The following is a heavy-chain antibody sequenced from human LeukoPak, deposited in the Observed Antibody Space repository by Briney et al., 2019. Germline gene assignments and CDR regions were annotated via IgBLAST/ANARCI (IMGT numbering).Heavy chain of an antibody. V-gene: IGHV3-21*04. J-gene: IGHJ4*02. D-gene: IGHD3-22*01. Sequence: PGGSLRLSCAASGFTFSSYSMNWVRQAPGKGLEWVSSISSSSSYIYYADSVKGRFTISRDNSKNSLYLQMNSLRTEDTALYYCAKDISSGYYTLFDYWGQGTLVTVSS. CDR3: AKDISSGYYTLFDY. CDR2: ISSSSSYI. CDR1: GFTFSSYS.